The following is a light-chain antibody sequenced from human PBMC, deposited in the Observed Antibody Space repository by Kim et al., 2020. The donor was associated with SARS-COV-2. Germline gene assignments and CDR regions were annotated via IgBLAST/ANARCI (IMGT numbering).Light chain of an antibody. Sequence: QSALTQPASVSGSPGQSITISCTGTSSDIGSYNLVSWYQQHPGKAPKLMIYEANERPSGVSIRFSGSKSGNTASLTISGLQAEDEADYYCCSYAGASTYVFGTGTKVNRP. V-gene: IGLV2-23*01. CDR2: EAN. J-gene: IGLJ1*01. CDR3: CSYAGASTYV. CDR1: SSDIGSYNL.